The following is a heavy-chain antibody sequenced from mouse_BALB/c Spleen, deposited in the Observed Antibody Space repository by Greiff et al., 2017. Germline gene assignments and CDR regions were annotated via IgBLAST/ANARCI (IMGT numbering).Heavy chain of an antibody. CDR3: TRPYRYESPWFAY. D-gene: IGHD2-14*01. J-gene: IGHJ3*01. CDR1: GYTFTSYW. V-gene: IGHV1-69*02. CDR2: IYPSDSYT. Sequence: VQLQQPGAELVRPGASVKLSCKASGYTFTSYWINWVKQRPGQGLEWIGNIYPSDSYTNYNQKFKDKATLTVDKSSSTAYMQLSSPTSEDSAVYYCTRPYRYESPWFAYWGQGTLVTVSA.